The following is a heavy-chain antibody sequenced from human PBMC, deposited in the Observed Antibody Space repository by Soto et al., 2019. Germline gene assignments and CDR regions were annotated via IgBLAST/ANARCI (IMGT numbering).Heavy chain of an antibody. D-gene: IGHD4-17*01. CDR2: IYYSGST. Sequence: QVQLQESGPGLVKPSETLSLTCTVSGGSVSSGSYYWSWIRQPPGKGLEWIGYIYYSGSTNYNPSLTSRVTISVDTSKNQFSLKLSSVTAADTAVYYCARDRDYGGNSDAFDIWGQGTMVTVSS. CDR1: GGSVSSGSYY. J-gene: IGHJ3*02. CDR3: ARDRDYGGNSDAFDI. V-gene: IGHV4-61*01.